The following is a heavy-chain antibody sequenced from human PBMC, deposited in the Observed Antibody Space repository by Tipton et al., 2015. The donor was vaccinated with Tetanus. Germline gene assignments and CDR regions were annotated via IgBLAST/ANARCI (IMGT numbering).Heavy chain of an antibody. CDR2: IYYSGST. CDR1: GGSISSYY. V-gene: IGHV4-59*01. D-gene: IGHD3-3*01. J-gene: IGHJ4*02. Sequence: TLSLTCTVSGGSISSYYWSWIRQPPGKGLEWIGYIYYSGSTNYNPSPKSRVTISVDTSKNQFSLNLSSVTAADTAVYYCAREESFWSGFLNWGQGALVTVSS. CDR3: AREESFWSGFLN.